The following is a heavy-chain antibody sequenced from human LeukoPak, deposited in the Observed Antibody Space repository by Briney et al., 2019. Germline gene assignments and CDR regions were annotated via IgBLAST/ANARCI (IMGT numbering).Heavy chain of an antibody. CDR3: ARVKHDWPQPDYFDY. Sequence: SETLSLTCTVSGGSISSSSYYWGWIRQPPGKGLEWIGSIYYSGSTYYNPSLKSRVTISVDTSKNQFSLKLSSVTAADTAVYYCARVKHDWPQPDYFDYWGQGTLVTVSS. CDR2: IYYSGST. V-gene: IGHV4-39*07. J-gene: IGHJ4*02. CDR1: GGSISSSSYY. D-gene: IGHD3-9*01.